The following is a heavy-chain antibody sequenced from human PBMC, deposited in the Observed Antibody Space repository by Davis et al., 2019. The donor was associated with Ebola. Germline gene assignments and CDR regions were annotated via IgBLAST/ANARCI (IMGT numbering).Heavy chain of an antibody. CDR2: IRSKANSYAT. V-gene: IGHV3-73*01. Sequence: PGGSLRLSCAASGFTFSGSAMHWVRQASGKGLEWVGRIRSKANSYATAYAASVKGRFTISRDDSKNTLYLQMNSLRAEDTAVYYCAKDTIAARPHPRGYFDYWGQGTLVTVSS. CDR1: GFTFSGSA. CDR3: AKDTIAARPHPRGYFDY. D-gene: IGHD6-6*01. J-gene: IGHJ4*02.